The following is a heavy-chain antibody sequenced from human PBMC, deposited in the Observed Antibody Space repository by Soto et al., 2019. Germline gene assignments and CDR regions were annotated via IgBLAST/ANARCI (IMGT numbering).Heavy chain of an antibody. CDR3: AKDNPAVDS. Sequence: QVQLVESGGGVVQPGRSLRLSCAPSGFTFSSYGMHWVRQAPGKGLEWVAIISYDGSDKYYADSVKGRCTISRDSSKNTVYLEMNSLTTEDTAVYFCAKDNPAVDSWGQGTLVTVSS. CDR2: ISYDGSDK. V-gene: IGHV3-30*18. CDR1: GFTFSSYG. J-gene: IGHJ4*02.